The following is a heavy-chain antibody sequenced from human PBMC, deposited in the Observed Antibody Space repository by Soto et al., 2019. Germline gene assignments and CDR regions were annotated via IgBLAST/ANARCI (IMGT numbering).Heavy chain of an antibody. CDR1: GFTFSNDW. CDR3: ARVGYCSNGVCYRGNYYFYGMDV. Sequence: PGGSVRLSCAASGFTFSNDWMFWVCQIPWKGLVWVSRINSDGSSTNYADSVKGRFTISRDNAKNTLYLQMNSLRAEDTAVYYCARVGYCSNGVCYRGNYYFYGMDVWGQGTTVTVSS. V-gene: IGHV3-74*01. J-gene: IGHJ6*02. CDR2: INSDGSST. D-gene: IGHD2-8*01.